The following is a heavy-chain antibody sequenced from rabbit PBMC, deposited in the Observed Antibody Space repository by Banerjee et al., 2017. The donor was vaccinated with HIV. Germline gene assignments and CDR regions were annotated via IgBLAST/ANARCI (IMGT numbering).Heavy chain of an antibody. CDR1: GIDFSSSYW. CDR2: IYTSGSDT. CDR3: ASRYADSGGYHYNL. V-gene: IGHV1S45*01. J-gene: IGHJ4*01. Sequence: QEQLEESGGGLVQPGGTLTLTCKASGIDFSSSYWICWVRQAPGKGLEWIACIYTSGSDTYYANWAKGRFTISKTSSTTVTLQMTSLTAADTATYFCASRYADSGGYHYNLWGQGTLVTVS. D-gene: IGHD1-1*01.